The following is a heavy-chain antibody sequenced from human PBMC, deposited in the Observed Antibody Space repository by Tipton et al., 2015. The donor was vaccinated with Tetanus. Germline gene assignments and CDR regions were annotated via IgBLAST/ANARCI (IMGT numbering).Heavy chain of an antibody. V-gene: IGHV3-53*01. CDR1: GITVSGNY. Sequence: GSLRLSCAASGITVSGNYWSWVRQAPGKGLEWVSLLYTDGRTYYADSVKGRFTISRDVFKNTVDLQMNNLRAEDTAVYYCATRLRAGAYGSPLEYWGQGSLATVSS. CDR3: ATRLRAGAYGSPLEY. CDR2: LYTDGRT. J-gene: IGHJ4*02. D-gene: IGHD4-17*01.